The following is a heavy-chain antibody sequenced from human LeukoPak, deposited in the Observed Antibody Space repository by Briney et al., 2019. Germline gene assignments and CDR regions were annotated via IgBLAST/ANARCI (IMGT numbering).Heavy chain of an antibody. CDR3: AKERPVRCSTSCYADY. V-gene: IGHV3-23*01. Sequence: PGGSLRLSCAASGFTFSSYAMSWVRQAPGKGLEWVSAISGSGGSTYYADSVKGRFTISRDNSKNTLYLQMNSLRAEDTAVYYCAKERPVRCSTSCYADYWGQGTLVTVSS. CDR2: ISGSGGST. CDR1: GFTFSSYA. J-gene: IGHJ4*02. D-gene: IGHD2-2*01.